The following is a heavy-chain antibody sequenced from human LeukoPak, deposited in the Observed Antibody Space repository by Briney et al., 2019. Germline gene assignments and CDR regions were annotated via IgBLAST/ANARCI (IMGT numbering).Heavy chain of an antibody. D-gene: IGHD2-2*02. CDR2: IISSSSYI. V-gene: IGHV3-21*01. CDR1: GFTFSSYA. J-gene: IGHJ5*02. CDR3: ARDPGYCSSTSCYTKNWFDP. Sequence: GGSLRLSCAASGFTFSSYAMSWVRQAPGKGLEWVSSIISSSSYIYYADSVKGRFTISRDNAKNSLYLQMNSLRAEDTAMYYCARDPGYCSSTSCYTKNWFDPWGQGTLVTVSS.